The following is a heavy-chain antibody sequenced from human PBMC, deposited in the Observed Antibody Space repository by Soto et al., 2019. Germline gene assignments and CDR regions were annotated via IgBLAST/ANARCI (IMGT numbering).Heavy chain of an antibody. Sequence: PSETLSLTCAVSGGSISNGLYSWNWIRQPPGKGLEWIGYIFHSGSTFYNPSLKSRVTMSVDRSKNQFSLKLSSVTAADTAVYYCAREASGGFDPWGQGTLVSVS. CDR1: GGSISNGLYS. V-gene: IGHV4-30-2*01. CDR2: IFHSGST. J-gene: IGHJ5*02. CDR3: AREASGGFDP.